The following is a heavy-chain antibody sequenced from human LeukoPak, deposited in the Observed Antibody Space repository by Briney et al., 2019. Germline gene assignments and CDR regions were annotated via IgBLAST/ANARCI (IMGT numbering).Heavy chain of an antibody. CDR3: ARHHYYYDSGPYPGHY. D-gene: IGHD3-22*01. V-gene: IGHV5-51*01. J-gene: IGHJ4*02. CDR2: IYPGDSDT. Sequence: GESLKISCKGSGYSFSSYWIAWVREMPGKGLEWMGIIYPGDSDTRYSPSFQGQVTISADKSINTAYLQWRSLKASDTAMYYCARHHYYYDSGPYPGHYWGQGTLVTVSS. CDR1: GYSFSSYW.